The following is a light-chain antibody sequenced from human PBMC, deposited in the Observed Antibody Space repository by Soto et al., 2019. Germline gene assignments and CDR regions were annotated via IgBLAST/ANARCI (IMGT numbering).Light chain of an antibody. CDR1: QSISSY. CDR2: AAS. J-gene: IGKJ1*01. V-gene: IGKV1-39*01. Sequence: DIQMTQSPSSLSASVGGRVTITCRASQSISSYLNWYQQKPGKAPKLLIYAASSLQSGVPSRFSGSGSGTDFTLTISSLQPQDFATYYCQKSYSTSTFGQGTKVDIK. CDR3: QKSYSTST.